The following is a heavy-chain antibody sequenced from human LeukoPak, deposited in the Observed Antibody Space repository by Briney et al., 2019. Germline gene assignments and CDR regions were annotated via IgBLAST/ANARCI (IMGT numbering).Heavy chain of an antibody. CDR3: ASVYDFWVLAY. J-gene: IGHJ4*02. CDR1: GFTFSDYY. Sequence: PGGSLRLSCAASGFTFSDYYMSWIRQAPGKGLEWVSYTSSSDSTIYYADSVKGRFTISRDNAKNSLYLQMNSLRAEDTAVYYCASVYDFWVLAYWGQGTLVTVSS. CDR2: TSSSDSTI. D-gene: IGHD3-3*01. V-gene: IGHV3-11*04.